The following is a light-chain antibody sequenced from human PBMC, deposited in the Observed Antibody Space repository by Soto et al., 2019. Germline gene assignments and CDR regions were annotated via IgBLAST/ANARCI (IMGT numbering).Light chain of an antibody. V-gene: IGKV4-1*01. CDR3: QQYYSAPLT. J-gene: IGKJ4*01. Sequence: DIVMTQSPDSLAVSLGERATINCKSSQNVLSSSNNKNFLAWYQQKPRQPPKLLISWASTRESGVPDRFSGSGSGTDFTLTISSLQAEDVAVYYCQQYYSAPLTFGGGTKVXIK. CDR2: WAS. CDR1: QNVLSSSNNKNF.